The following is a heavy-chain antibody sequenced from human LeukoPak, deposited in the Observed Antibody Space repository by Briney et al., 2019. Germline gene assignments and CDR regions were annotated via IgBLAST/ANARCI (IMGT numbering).Heavy chain of an antibody. J-gene: IGHJ2*01. CDR3: ARVVGAGYFDL. CDR2: ISHDGTVK. D-gene: IGHD1-26*01. CDR1: GFSFSNYG. Sequence: GGSLRLSCPASGFSFSNYGMQWVRQAPGKGLEWVAVISHDGTVKHHADSVKGRFTISRDNAKNSLYLQMNSLRAEDTAVYYCARVVGAGYFDLWGRGTLVTVSS. V-gene: IGHV3-30*03.